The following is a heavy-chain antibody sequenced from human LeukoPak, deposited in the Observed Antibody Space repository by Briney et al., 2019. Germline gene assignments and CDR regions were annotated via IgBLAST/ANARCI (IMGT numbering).Heavy chain of an antibody. D-gene: IGHD6-19*01. V-gene: IGHV4-39*01. CDR1: GGSISSSSSY. CDR3: ARLVSVQYSSGWYVDY. Sequence: SETLSLTCTVSGGSISSSSSYWGWIRQPPGKGLEWIGCVNYGGTTWFNPSLKSRVTISVDTSKNQFSLKLNSVTAADTAVFYCARLVSVQYSSGWYVDYWGQGTLVTVSS. CDR2: VNYGGTT. J-gene: IGHJ4*02.